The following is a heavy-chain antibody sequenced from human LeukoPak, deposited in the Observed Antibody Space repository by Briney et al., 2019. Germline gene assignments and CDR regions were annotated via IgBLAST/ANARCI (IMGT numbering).Heavy chain of an antibody. CDR1: GYTFTGYY. V-gene: IGHV1-2*02. D-gene: IGHD2-15*01. CDR2: INPTSGDT. Sequence: ASVKVSCKASGYTFTGYYMHWVRHAPGQGLEWMGWINPTSGDTNYAQKFQGRVTMTRDTSISTAYMEVTSLRSDDTAVYYCAAGGRVVVVSITGNWFDPWGQGTLVTVSS. CDR3: AAGGRVVVVSITGNWFDP. J-gene: IGHJ5*02.